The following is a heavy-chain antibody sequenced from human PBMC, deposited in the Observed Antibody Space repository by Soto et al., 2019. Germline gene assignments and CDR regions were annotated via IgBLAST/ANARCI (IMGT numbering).Heavy chain of an antibody. D-gene: IGHD3-10*01. CDR1: GDSIGGGYY. J-gene: IGHJ5*02. CDR2: IYYSGST. V-gene: IGHV4-31*03. CDR3: ARGLRGESVMVLGFPRWFDP. Sequence: QVQLQESGPGLVKPAQTLSLTCTVSGDSIGGGYYWGWIRQHPGKGLEWIGYIYYSGSTFYNPSPKSRLTISMDTSKNHFSLNLSSVTAADTAVYYCARGLRGESVMVLGFPRWFDPWGQGTLVTVSS.